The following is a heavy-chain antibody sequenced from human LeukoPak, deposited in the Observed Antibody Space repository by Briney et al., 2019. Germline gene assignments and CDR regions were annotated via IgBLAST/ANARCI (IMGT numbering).Heavy chain of an antibody. V-gene: IGHV3-53*01. J-gene: IGHJ4*02. CDR3: ARAPPLDGLGDY. D-gene: IGHD5-24*01. Sequence: PGETLTLSCAASDFSVSTNYMSWVGQPPPRGLQWLSLIYSGGSTYYADSVKGRFTISRDNSKNTLYLQMKSLRIEDAAVDYCARAPPLDGLGDYWGQGTLVTVSS. CDR2: IYSGGST. CDR1: DFSVSTNY.